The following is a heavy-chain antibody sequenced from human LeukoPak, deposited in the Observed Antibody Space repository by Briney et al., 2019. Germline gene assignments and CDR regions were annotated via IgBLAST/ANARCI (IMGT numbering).Heavy chain of an antibody. CDR3: ARADSVLPSSVDY. J-gene: IGHJ4*02. Sequence: SETLSLTCTVSGGSISSGDYYWSWIRQPPGKGLEWIGYIYYSGSTYYNPSLKSRVSISIDTSKNQFSLKLNSVTAADTAVYYCARADSVLPSSVDYWGQGTLVTVSS. CDR1: GGSISSGDYY. V-gene: IGHV4-30-4*01. D-gene: IGHD4/OR15-4a*01. CDR2: IYYSGST.